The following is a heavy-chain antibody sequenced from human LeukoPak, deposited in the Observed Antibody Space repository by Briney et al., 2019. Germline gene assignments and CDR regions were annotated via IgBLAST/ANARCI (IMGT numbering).Heavy chain of an antibody. D-gene: IGHD3-9*01. Sequence: ASVKVSCKASGYTFTGYYMHWVRRAPGQGLEWMGWINPNSGGTNYAQKFQGRVTMTRDTSISTAYMELSRLRSDDTAVYYCARERYYDILTGTTNWFDPWGQGTLVTVSS. CDR3: ARERYYDILTGTTNWFDP. J-gene: IGHJ5*02. V-gene: IGHV1-2*02. CDR2: INPNSGGT. CDR1: GYTFTGYY.